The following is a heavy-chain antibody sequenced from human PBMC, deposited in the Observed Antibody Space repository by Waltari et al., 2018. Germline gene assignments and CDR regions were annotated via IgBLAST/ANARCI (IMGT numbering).Heavy chain of an antibody. CDR1: GFTFSSYA. Sequence: QVQLVESGGGVVQPGRSLRLSCAASGFTFSSYAMHWVRQAPGKGLAWVAVISDDGSNKYYADSVKGRFTISRDNSKNTLYLQMSSLRAEDTAMYYCAKNIVATLEGGLYYWGQGTLVTVSS. J-gene: IGHJ4*02. CDR2: ISDDGSNK. D-gene: IGHD5-12*01. V-gene: IGHV3-30-3*02. CDR3: AKNIVATLEGGLYY.